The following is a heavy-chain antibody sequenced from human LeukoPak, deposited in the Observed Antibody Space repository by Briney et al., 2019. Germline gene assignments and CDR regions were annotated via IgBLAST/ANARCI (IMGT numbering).Heavy chain of an antibody. CDR2: IYYSGST. J-gene: IGHJ3*02. V-gene: IGHV4-31*03. D-gene: IGHD5-24*01. CDR1: GGSISSGGYY. Sequence: SETLSLTCTVSGGSISSGGYYWSWIRQHPGKGLEWIGYIYYSGSTYYNPSLKSRVTISVDTSKNQFSLKLSSATAADTAVYYCASSDGYNLRDAFDIWGQGTMVTVSS. CDR3: ASSDGYNLRDAFDI.